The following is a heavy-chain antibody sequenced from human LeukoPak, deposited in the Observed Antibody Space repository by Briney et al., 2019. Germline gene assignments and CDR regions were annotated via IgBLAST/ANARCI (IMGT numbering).Heavy chain of an antibody. CDR1: GGTFSSYA. CDR3: ARVAADGTFSGRMDV. D-gene: IGHD6-13*01. CDR2: IIPIFGTA. Sequence: ASVKVSCKASGGTFSSYAISWVRQAPGQGLEWMGGIIPIFGTANYAQKFQGRVTITADESTSTAYMELSSLRSEDTAVYYCARVAADGTFSGRMDVWGKGTTVTVSS. J-gene: IGHJ6*04. V-gene: IGHV1-69*13.